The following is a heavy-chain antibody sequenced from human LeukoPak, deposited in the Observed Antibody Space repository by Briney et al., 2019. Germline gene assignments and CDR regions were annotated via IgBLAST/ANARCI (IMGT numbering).Heavy chain of an antibody. V-gene: IGHV4-39*01. CDR1: GGSISSSSYY. J-gene: IGHJ4*02. Sequence: SETLSLTCTVSGGSISSSSYYWGWIRQPPGKGLEWIGSIYHSGSTYYNPSLKSRVTTSVDTSKNQFSLKLSSVTAADTAVYYCARYSSSWYDVDYWGQGTLVTVSS. CDR3: ARYSSSWYDVDY. CDR2: IYHSGST. D-gene: IGHD6-13*01.